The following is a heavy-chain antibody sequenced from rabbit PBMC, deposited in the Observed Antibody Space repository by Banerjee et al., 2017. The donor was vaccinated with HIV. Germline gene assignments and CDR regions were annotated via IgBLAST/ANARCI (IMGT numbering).Heavy chain of an antibody. V-gene: IGHV1S45*01. CDR2: IYTGDGNT. CDR1: GFSFSNKYV. J-gene: IGHJ2*01. CDR3: ARPYSSSGYYY. Sequence: QEQLEESGGDLVKPEGSLTLTCTASGFSFSNKYVMCWVRQAPGKGLEWIGCIYTGDGNTHYASWAKGRFTISKTSSTTVTLQMTSLTVADTATYFCARPYSSSGYYYWGQGTLVTVS. D-gene: IGHD1-1*01.